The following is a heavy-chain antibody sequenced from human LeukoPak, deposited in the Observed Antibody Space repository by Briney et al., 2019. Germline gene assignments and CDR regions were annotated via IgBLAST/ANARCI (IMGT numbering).Heavy chain of an antibody. CDR2: IYYSGTT. V-gene: IGHV4-59*01. CDR3: ARVLRPMASQYYFDY. D-gene: IGHD3-10*01. CDR1: GASINTYY. Sequence: PSETLSLTCTVSGASINTYYWSWIRQPPGKGLEWIGYIYYSGTTSYNPSLKTRVTISIDTSRNQFSLKLSSVTAADTAVYYCARVLRPMASQYYFDYWGQGTLVTVSS. J-gene: IGHJ4*02.